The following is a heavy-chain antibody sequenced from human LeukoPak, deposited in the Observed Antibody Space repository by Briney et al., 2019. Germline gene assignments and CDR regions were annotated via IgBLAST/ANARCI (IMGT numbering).Heavy chain of an antibody. J-gene: IGHJ4*02. Sequence: GGSLRLPCTASGFTFSSYWMSWVRQAPGKGLEWVADIRQDGGLKHYADSVKGRFTISRDNAENSLYLQMNSLRAEDTAVYYCAREIVGAIKSYFDYWGQGTLVTASS. CDR3: AREIVGAIKSYFDY. CDR2: IRQDGGLK. V-gene: IGHV3-7*01. D-gene: IGHD1-26*01. CDR1: GFTFSSYW.